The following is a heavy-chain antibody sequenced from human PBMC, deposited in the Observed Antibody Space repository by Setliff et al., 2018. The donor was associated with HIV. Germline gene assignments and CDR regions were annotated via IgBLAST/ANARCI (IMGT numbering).Heavy chain of an antibody. CDR1: GASISSSSHH. CDR2: IYYTGST. J-gene: IGHJ6*03. CDR3: ARIVRWELVATSTFFYYYMDV. V-gene: IGHV4-39*01. D-gene: IGHD1-26*01. Sequence: SETLSLTCTVSGASISSSSHHWAWIRQPPGKGLEYIGNIYYTGSTHPNPSLESRVATSVDTSKNQFSLKLSSVTSADTAVYYCARIVRWELVATSTFFYYYMDVWGKGTTVTVSS.